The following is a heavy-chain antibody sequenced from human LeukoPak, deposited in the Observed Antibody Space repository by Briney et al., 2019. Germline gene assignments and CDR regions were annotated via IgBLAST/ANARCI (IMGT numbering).Heavy chain of an antibody. V-gene: IGHV1-2*02. D-gene: IGHD6-19*01. CDR2: INPNSGGT. Sequence: ASVKVSCKASGYTFTGYYMHWVRQAPGQGLEWMGWINPNSGGTNYAQKFQGRVTMTRDTSISTAYMEPSRLRSDDTAVYYCARDAVGPLKNAFDIWGQGTMVTVSS. CDR1: GYTFTGYY. J-gene: IGHJ3*02. CDR3: ARDAVGPLKNAFDI.